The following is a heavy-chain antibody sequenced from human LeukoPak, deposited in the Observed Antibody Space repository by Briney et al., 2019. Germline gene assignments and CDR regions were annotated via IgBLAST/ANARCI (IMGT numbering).Heavy chain of an antibody. CDR2: ISGSGGST. J-gene: IGHJ4*02. CDR1: GFTFSSYA. CDR3: ANGRVTMIVS. V-gene: IGHV3-23*01. Sequence: PGASVRLYCAASGFTFSSYAMSWVRQAPGKGLEWVSAISGSGGSTYYADSVKGRFTISRDNSKNTLYLQMNSLRAEDTAVYYCANGRVTMIVSWGQGTLVTVSS. D-gene: IGHD3-22*01.